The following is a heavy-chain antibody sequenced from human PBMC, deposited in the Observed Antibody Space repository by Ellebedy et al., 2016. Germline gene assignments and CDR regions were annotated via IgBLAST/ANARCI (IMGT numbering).Heavy chain of an antibody. V-gene: IGHV4-30-2*01. CDR1: GGSISSGGYS. J-gene: IGHJ6*03. CDR2: IYHSGST. CDR3: ARGLRYSYGRMYYYYYMDV. Sequence: LRLXXAVSGGSISSGGYSWSWIRQPPGKGLEWIGYIYHSGSTYYNPSLKSRVTISVDTSKNQFSLKLSSVTAADTAVYYCARGLRYSYGRMYYYYYMDVWGKGTTVTVSS. D-gene: IGHD5-18*01.